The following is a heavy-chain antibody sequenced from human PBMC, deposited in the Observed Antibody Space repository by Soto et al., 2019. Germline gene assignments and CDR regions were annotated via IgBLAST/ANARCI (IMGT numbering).Heavy chain of an antibody. CDR1: GFTFSSYA. Sequence: GGSLRLSCAASGFTFSSYAMSWVRQAPGKGLEWVSAISGSGGSTYYADSVKGRFTISRGNSKNRLYLQMNSMRAEDKAVYYCAKGSAAAGIHYYYYAMDVWGEGTRVTVSS. CDR3: AKGSAAAGIHYYYYAMDV. CDR2: ISGSGGST. J-gene: IGHJ6*04. D-gene: IGHD6-13*01. V-gene: IGHV3-23*01.